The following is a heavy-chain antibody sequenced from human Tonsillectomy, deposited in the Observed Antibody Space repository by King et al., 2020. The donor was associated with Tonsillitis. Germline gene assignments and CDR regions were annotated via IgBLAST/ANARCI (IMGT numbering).Heavy chain of an antibody. J-gene: IGHJ4*02. Sequence: VQLVESGGDLVQPGGSLRLSCAASGFTFSSYWMHWVRQAPGKGLVWVSRINSDGRSTNYADSVKGRLTTSRDNAKNTRYLQMNSLRDEDTAVYYCASTVTAGFFDYWGQGTLVPVSS. CDR2: INSDGRST. CDR3: ASTVTAGFFDY. D-gene: IGHD4-17*01. V-gene: IGHV3-74*01. CDR1: GFTFSSYW.